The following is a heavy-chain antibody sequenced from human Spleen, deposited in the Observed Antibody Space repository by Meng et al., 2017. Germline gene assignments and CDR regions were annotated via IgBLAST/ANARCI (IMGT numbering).Heavy chain of an antibody. V-gene: IGHV4-34*01. J-gene: IGHJ4*02. Sequence: SETLSLTCVVSGGSCSDYYWSWIRQPPAKGLGWIGEINHSGSTNYNPSLESRATISVDTSQNNLSMKLSSVTAAHTAVYYCARVSVVTPSQYDYWGQGTLVTVSS. CDR1: GGSCSDYY. CDR3: ARVSVVTPSQYDY. CDR2: INHSGST. D-gene: IGHD4-23*01.